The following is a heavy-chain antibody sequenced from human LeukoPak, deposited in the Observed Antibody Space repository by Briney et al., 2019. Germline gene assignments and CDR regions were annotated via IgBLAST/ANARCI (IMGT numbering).Heavy chain of an antibody. CDR2: IYYSGST. D-gene: IGHD2-8*02. CDR3: ARHRRSTTGSEEYDY. Sequence: SETLSLTCTVSGDSISRSSYYWAWIRQPPGKGLERIGSIYYSGSTYYNPSLKTRVTISVDTSKNQFSLKVSSVTAADTAVYYCARHRRSTTGSEEYDYWGQGTLVTVSS. J-gene: IGHJ4*02. CDR1: GDSISRSSYY. V-gene: IGHV4-39*01.